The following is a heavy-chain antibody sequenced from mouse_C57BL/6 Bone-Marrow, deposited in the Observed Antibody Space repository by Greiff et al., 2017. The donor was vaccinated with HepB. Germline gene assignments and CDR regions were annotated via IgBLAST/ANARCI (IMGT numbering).Heavy chain of an antibody. D-gene: IGHD2-1*01. V-gene: IGHV5-4*01. Sequence: EVQGVESGGGLVKPGGSLKLSCAASGFTFSSYAMSWVRQTPEKRLEWVATISDGGSYTYYPDNVEGRFTISRDNAKNNLYLQMSHLKSEDTAMYYCARLSMVTTYYYFDYWGQGTTLTVSS. J-gene: IGHJ2*01. CDR3: ARLSMVTTYYYFDY. CDR2: ISDGGSYT. CDR1: GFTFSSYA.